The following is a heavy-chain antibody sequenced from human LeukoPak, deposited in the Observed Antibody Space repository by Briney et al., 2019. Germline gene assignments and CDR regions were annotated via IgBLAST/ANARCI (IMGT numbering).Heavy chain of an antibody. CDR3: ARGRGSYDY. J-gene: IGHJ4*02. V-gene: IGHV3-30-3*01. Sequence: GGSLRLSCAASGFTFSSYAMHWVRQAPGKGLEWVAVISYDGSNKYYAGSVKGRFTISRDNSKNTLYLQMNSLRAEDTAVYYCARGRGSYDYWGQGTLVTVSS. CDR1: GFTFSSYA. D-gene: IGHD3-10*01. CDR2: ISYDGSNK.